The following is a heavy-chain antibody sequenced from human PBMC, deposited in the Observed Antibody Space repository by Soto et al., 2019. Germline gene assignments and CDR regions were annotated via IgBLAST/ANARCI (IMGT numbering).Heavy chain of an antibody. Sequence: QVQLVQSGAEVKKPGSSVKVSCKASGGTFSSYAISWVRQAPGQGLEWMGGIIPIFGTANYAQKFQGRVTITADESTSTAYMEMRSLRSEDTAVYYCAREGTFSGSSWYLPNYFDYWGQGALVTVSS. D-gene: IGHD6-13*01. CDR1: GGTFSSYA. CDR2: IIPIFGTA. V-gene: IGHV1-69*01. J-gene: IGHJ4*02. CDR3: AREGTFSGSSWYLPNYFDY.